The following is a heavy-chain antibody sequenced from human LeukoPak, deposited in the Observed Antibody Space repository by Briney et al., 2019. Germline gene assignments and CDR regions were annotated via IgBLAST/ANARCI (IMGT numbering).Heavy chain of an antibody. CDR2: IIPTFGTA. J-gene: IGHJ4*02. V-gene: IGHV1-69*05. CDR3: ARVSRLKGYYFDY. Sequence: PVKVSCKASGGTFSSYAISWVRQAPGQGLEWMGGIIPTFGTANYAQKFQGRVTITTDESTSTAYMELSSLRSEDTAVYYCARVSRLKGYYFDYWGQGTLVTVSS. CDR1: GGTFSSYA.